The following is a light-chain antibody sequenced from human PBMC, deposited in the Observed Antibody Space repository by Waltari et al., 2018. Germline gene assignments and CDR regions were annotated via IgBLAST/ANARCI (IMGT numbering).Light chain of an antibody. V-gene: IGLV3-19*01. J-gene: IGLJ2*01. Sequence: SSELTQDPVVSVAMGQTVRITCQGDSLRRYYASWYQQRPRHAPILVMFDKNNRPSGGPDRFSGSRSDNSASLTIAGAQAEDEASYYCHSRDATGVGGSFGGGTKLTVL. CDR1: SLRRYY. CDR2: DKN. CDR3: HSRDATGVGGS.